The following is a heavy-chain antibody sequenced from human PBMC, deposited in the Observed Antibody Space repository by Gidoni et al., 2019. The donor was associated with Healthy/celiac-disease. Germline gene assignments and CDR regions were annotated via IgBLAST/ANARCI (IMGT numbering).Heavy chain of an antibody. Sequence: QVQLVQSGAAVKKPGASVKVSCKASGYTFTSYARHWVRQAPGQRLGGMGWINAGNGNTKYSQKFQGRVTITRDTSASTAYMELSSLRSEDTAVYYCARGTAAALQEDYWGQGTLVTVSS. D-gene: IGHD6-13*01. CDR2: INAGNGNT. CDR1: GYTFTSYA. V-gene: IGHV1-3*01. CDR3: ARGTAAALQEDY. J-gene: IGHJ4*02.